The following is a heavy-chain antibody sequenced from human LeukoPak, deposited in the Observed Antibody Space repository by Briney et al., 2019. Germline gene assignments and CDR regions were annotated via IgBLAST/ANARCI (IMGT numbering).Heavy chain of an antibody. CDR3: ARVAVTTPFDY. Sequence: ASVKVSCKASGNNFTKHYMHWVRQAPGQGLEWMGWLNPASGATRYAQKFQDRVTMTRDSSITTGYLDLDRLRSDDTAVYYCARVAVTTPFDYWGQGTLVTVSS. D-gene: IGHD4-17*01. CDR2: LNPASGAT. CDR1: GNNFTKHY. V-gene: IGHV1-2*02. J-gene: IGHJ4*02.